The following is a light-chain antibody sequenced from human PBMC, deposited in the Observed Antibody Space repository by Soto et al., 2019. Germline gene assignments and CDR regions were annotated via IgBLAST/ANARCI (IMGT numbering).Light chain of an antibody. J-gene: IGKJ4*01. CDR1: QSVTSNY. Sequence: DIVLTQSPGTLSLSPGERATLSFGARQSVTSNYLAWYQQKPGQAPRLLIHGASSRATGIPDRFSGSGSGTDFTLTISRLEPEDFVVYYCQQYSRSPLTFGGGTKV. V-gene: IGKV3-20*01. CDR3: QQYSRSPLT. CDR2: GAS.